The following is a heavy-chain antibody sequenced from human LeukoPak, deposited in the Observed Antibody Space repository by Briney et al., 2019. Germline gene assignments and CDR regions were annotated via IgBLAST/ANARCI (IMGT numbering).Heavy chain of an antibody. CDR1: SGSIDNYY. CDR3: ARHLWSEYHKFDY. V-gene: IGHV4-59*01. CDR2: IYFSGNT. D-gene: IGHD3-3*01. Sequence: SETLSLTCTISSGSIDNYYWSWIRQPAGKGLEWIGQIYFSGNTNYNPSLTSRVTISVDRSKNQFSLKLSSVTAADTAVYYCARHLWSEYHKFDYWGQGTLVTVSS. J-gene: IGHJ4*02.